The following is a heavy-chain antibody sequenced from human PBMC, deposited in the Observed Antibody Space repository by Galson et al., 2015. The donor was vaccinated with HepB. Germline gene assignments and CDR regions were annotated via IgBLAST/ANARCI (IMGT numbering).Heavy chain of an antibody. CDR3: AAGTTVTKRL. D-gene: IGHD4-17*01. CDR1: RFTFTSSA. CDR2: IVVGSGNT. Sequence: SVKVSCKASRFTFTSSAVQWVRQTRGQRLEWIGWIVVGSGNTNYAQKFQKRVTITRDMSTSTAYMELSSLRSEDTAVYYCAAGTTVTKRLWGPGTRVTVSS. J-gene: IGHJ4*02. V-gene: IGHV1-58*01.